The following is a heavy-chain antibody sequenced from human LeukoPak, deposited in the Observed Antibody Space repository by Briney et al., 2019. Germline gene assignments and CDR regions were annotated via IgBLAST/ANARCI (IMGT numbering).Heavy chain of an antibody. D-gene: IGHD5-24*01. Sequence: SETLSLTCTVSGASISIYYWSWIRQPPGKGLESIGYVSYSGSTNYNPSLKSRVTISVDTSKNQFSLKLTSVTAADTAMYYCARDRDGRTLWGQGTLVTVSS. J-gene: IGHJ4*02. CDR3: ARDRDGRTL. V-gene: IGHV4-59*01. CDR2: VSYSGST. CDR1: GASISIYY.